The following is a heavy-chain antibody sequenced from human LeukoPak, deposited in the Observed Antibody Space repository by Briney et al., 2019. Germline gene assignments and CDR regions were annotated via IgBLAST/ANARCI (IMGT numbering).Heavy chain of an antibody. D-gene: IGHD2-2*01. Sequence: ASVTVSCKASGYTFTSYGISWVRQAPGQGLEWMGWISAYNGNTNYAQKLQGRVTMTTDTSTSTAYMELRSLRSDDTAVYYCARALSVVVPAAAGYWGQGTLVTVSS. CDR3: ARALSVVVPAAAGY. J-gene: IGHJ4*02. CDR2: ISAYNGNT. CDR1: GYTFTSYG. V-gene: IGHV1-18*01.